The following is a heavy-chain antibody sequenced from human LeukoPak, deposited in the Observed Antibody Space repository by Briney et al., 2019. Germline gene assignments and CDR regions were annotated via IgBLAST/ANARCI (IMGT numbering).Heavy chain of an antibody. CDR3: VGGNSFDY. J-gene: IGHJ4*02. Sequence: GGSPRLSCAASGFTFSSYWMSWVRQAPGKGLEWVANIKEDGSEKYYVDSVKGRFTISRDNAKNSLSLQMNSLRAEDTALYYCVGGNSFDYWGQGTLVAVSS. D-gene: IGHD3-16*01. V-gene: IGHV3-7*01. CDR2: IKEDGSEK. CDR1: GFTFSSYW.